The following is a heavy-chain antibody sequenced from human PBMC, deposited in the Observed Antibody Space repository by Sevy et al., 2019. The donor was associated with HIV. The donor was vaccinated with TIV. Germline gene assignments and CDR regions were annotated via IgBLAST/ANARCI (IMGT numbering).Heavy chain of an antibody. CDR1: GGTFSSYA. CDR2: IIPILGIA. J-gene: IGHJ6*03. V-gene: IGHV1-69*10. CDR3: ARARYCSSTSCFSVYYYYYMDV. Sequence: ASVKVSCKASGGTFSSYAISWVRQAPGQGLEWMGGIIPILGIANYAQKFQGRVTITADKSTSTAYMELSSLRSEDTAVYYCARARYCSSTSCFSVYYYYYMDVCGKGTTVTVSS. D-gene: IGHD2-2*01.